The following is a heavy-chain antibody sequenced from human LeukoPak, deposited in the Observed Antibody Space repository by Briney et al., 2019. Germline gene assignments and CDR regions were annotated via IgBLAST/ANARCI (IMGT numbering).Heavy chain of an antibody. CDR2: IYSGGST. CDR1: GFTVSSNY. CDR3: ARDPAGIAAAQDDY. D-gene: IGHD6-13*01. J-gene: IGHJ4*02. V-gene: IGHV3-53*01. Sequence: GGSLRLSCAASGFTVSSNYMSWVRQAPGKGLEWVSVIYSGGSTYYADSVKGRFTISRDNSKNTLYLQMNSLRAEDTAVYYCARDPAGIAAAQDDYWGQGTLVTVSS.